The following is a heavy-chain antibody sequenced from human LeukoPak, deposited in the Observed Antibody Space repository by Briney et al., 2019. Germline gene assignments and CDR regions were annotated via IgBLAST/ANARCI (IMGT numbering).Heavy chain of an antibody. V-gene: IGHV4-59*08. D-gene: IGHD1-26*01. Sequence: SETLSLTCTVSGGSISTAYWSWIRQPPGKGLEYIAFIHYSGHTNYNPSLKSRVTISIDTSKNQFSLKLSSVTAADTAVYYCARLGKEVTYRAYYLDYWGQGTLVTVSS. CDR2: IHYSGHT. J-gene: IGHJ4*02. CDR3: ARLGKEVTYRAYYLDY. CDR1: GGSISTAY.